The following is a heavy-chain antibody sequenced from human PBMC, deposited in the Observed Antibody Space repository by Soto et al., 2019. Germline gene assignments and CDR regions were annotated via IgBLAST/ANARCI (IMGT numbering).Heavy chain of an antibody. CDR2: ISGSVGST. Sequence: GGSLRLSCAASGFTFSDQGMHWVRQAPGKGLEWVSSISGSVGSTFYADSVKGRFTISRDNSMNTLYLQMNSLRAEDTAVYYCAKDRTIASRNFDSWGQGALVTVSS. CDR3: AKDRTIASRNFDS. D-gene: IGHD6-6*01. J-gene: IGHJ4*02. CDR1: GFTFSDQG. V-gene: IGHV3-23*01.